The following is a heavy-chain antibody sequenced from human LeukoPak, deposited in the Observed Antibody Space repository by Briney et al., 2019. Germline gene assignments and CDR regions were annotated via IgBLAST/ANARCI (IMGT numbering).Heavy chain of an antibody. D-gene: IGHD2-15*01. CDR1: GFTFSSYS. V-gene: IGHV3-21*01. CDR2: ISSSSSYI. J-gene: IGHJ3*02. CDR3: ARSGVAWDAFDI. Sequence: PGGSLRLSCAASGFTFSSYSMNWVRQAPGKGLEWVSSISSSSSYIYYADSVKGRFTISRDNAKNSLYLQMNSLRAEDTAVYYCARSGVAWDAFDIWGQGTMVTVSS.